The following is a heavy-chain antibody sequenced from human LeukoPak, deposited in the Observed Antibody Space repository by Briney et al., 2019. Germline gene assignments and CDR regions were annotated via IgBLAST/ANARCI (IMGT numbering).Heavy chain of an antibody. Sequence: PGASLQISCQGSGSNFTTYWIAWVRQLPGKGLEWMGIIYTGDSDTRYSPSFQGQVTISADKSINPAYLQWNSLKASDTATYFCARRRGSLYSFDYWGQGTLVTVPS. D-gene: IGHD3-16*01. CDR1: GSNFTTYW. CDR3: ARRRGSLYSFDY. V-gene: IGHV5-51*01. J-gene: IGHJ4*02. CDR2: IYTGDSDT.